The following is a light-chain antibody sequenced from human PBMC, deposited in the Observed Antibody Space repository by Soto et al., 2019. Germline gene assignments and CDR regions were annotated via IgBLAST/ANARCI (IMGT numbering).Light chain of an antibody. J-gene: IGLJ3*02. CDR2: RNN. CDR3: ATWDDSLNSPV. CDR1: SSDIGGYNL. V-gene: IGLV1-44*01. Sequence: QSVLTQPASVSWSPGQSITISCTGTSSDIGGYNLVSWYQQHPGTAPKLLIYRNNRRPSEVPDRFSGSKSGTSASLAISGIQSEDAADYYCATWDDSLNSPVFGGGSKVTVL.